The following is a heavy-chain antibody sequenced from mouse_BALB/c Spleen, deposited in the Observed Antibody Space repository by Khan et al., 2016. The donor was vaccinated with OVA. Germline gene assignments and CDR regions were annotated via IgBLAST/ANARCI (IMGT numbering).Heavy chain of an antibody. V-gene: IGHV3-6*02. CDR2: ISYDGSD. J-gene: IGHJ2*03. D-gene: IGHD3-1*01. CDR1: GYSITSGYY. CDR3: ARGARATYYFDY. Sequence: EVQLQESGPGLMKPSQSLSLTCSVTGYSITSGYYWNWIRQFPGNKLEWMGYISYDGSDNCNPSLKNRFSITRDTSKDQFFLKLKSVTTEDTATYYCARGARATYYFDYWGQGTSLTVSS.